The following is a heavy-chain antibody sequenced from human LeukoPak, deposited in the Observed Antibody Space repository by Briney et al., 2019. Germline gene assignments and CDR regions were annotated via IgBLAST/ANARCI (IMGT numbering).Heavy chain of an antibody. CDR3: ARGGLVRGTINSLIGFDI. CDR2: IYYSGST. V-gene: IGHV4-39*07. D-gene: IGHD3-10*01. Sequence: PSETLSLTCTVSGGSISSSSYYWGWIRQPPGKGLEWIGSIYYSGSTYYNPSLKSRVTISVDTSKNQFSLKLSSVTPEDTALYYCARGGLVRGTINSLIGFDIWGQGIMVTVSS. CDR1: GGSISSSSYY. J-gene: IGHJ3*02.